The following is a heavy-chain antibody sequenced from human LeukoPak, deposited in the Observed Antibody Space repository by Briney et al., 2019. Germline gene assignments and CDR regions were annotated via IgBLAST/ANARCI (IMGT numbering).Heavy chain of an antibody. CDR2: ISYDGSNK. V-gene: IGHV3-30*01. CDR1: GFTFSSYA. D-gene: IGHD3-3*01. CDR3: ARDFLAVLRFLEWSFDY. Sequence: PGGSLRLSCAASGFTFSSYAMHWVRQAPGKGLEWVAVISYDGSNKYYADSVKGRFTISRDNSKNTLYLQRNSLRAEDTAVYYCARDFLAVLRFLEWSFDYWGQGTLVTVSS. J-gene: IGHJ4*02.